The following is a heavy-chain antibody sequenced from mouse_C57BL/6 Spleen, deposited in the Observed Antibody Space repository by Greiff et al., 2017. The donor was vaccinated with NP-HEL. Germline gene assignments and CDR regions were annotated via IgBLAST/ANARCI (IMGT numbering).Heavy chain of an antibody. J-gene: IGHJ2*01. V-gene: IGHV1-69*01. CDR3: ARLIYYDYDDRFDY. Sequence: QVQLQQPGAELVMPGASVKLSCKASGYTFTSYWMHWVKQRPGQGLEWIGEIDPSDSYTNYNQKFKGKSTLTVDKSSSTAYMRISSLTSEDSAVYYCARLIYYDYDDRFDYWGQGTTLTVSS. CDR2: IDPSDSYT. CDR1: GYTFTSYW. D-gene: IGHD2-4*01.